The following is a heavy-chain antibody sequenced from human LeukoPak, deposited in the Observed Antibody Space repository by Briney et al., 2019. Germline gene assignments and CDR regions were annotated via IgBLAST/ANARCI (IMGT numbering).Heavy chain of an antibody. J-gene: IGHJ4*02. D-gene: IGHD3-22*01. CDR3: ARLDEDFYYDGSGYYF. V-gene: IGHV5-51*01. Sequence: GESLKISCRGSGYRFTNYRIAWVRQMPGKGLEWMGIIYPDDSETTYSPSFQGQVTISADKSINTAYLQWSSLKTSDTAMYYCARLDEDFYYDGSGYYFWGQGTLVTVSS. CDR2: IYPDDSET. CDR1: GYRFTNYR.